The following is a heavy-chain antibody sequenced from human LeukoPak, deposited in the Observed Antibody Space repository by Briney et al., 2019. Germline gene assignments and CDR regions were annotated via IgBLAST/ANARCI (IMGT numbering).Heavy chain of an antibody. J-gene: IGHJ4*02. D-gene: IGHD3-3*02. CDR2: ISENGAKT. Sequence: GGSLRLSCAASGFTFSAYAMNWVRQAPGKGLEWVSSISENGAKTYYVDSVKGRFTISRDNSKSTLYLQMNGLRAEDTAVYYCSNSHFRDRWGQGTLVTVSS. CDR1: GFTFSAYA. V-gene: IGHV3-23*01. CDR3: SNSHFRDR.